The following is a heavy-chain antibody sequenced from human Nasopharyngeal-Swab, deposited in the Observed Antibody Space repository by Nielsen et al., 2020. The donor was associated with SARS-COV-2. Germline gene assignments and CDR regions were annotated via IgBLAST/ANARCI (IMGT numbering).Heavy chain of an antibody. D-gene: IGHD5-18*01. Sequence: ASVKVSCKASGYTFTSSDINWVRQATGQGLEWMGWMNPNSGNTGYAQKFQGRVTMTRDTSTSTVYMELSSLRSEDTAVYYCARYTAMVLFDIWGQGTMVVVSS. CDR2: MNPNSGNT. J-gene: IGHJ3*02. CDR1: GYTFTSSD. CDR3: ARYTAMVLFDI. V-gene: IGHV1-8*01.